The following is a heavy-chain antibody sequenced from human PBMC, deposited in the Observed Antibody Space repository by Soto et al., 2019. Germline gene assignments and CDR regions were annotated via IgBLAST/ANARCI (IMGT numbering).Heavy chain of an antibody. CDR1: GLTFITYS. CDR2: ISSSGSTI. CDR3: VKGTYYEDRSGAPPRYVMDV. J-gene: IGHJ6*02. Sequence: GGSLRLSCAVSGLTFITYSMNWVRQAPEKGLEWVSYISSSGSTIYYADSVKGRFTISRDNDKNSLYLQMNSLRPEDTAVYYCVKGTYYEDRSGAPPRYVMDVWGQGTTVTVSS. D-gene: IGHD3-22*01. V-gene: IGHV3-48*01.